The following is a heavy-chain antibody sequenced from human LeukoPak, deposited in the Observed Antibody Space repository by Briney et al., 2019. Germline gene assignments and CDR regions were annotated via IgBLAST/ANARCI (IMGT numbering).Heavy chain of an antibody. CDR3: AKGGTTVVDY. CDR2: INGDGSST. CDR1: GFTISTYW. V-gene: IGHV3-74*03. D-gene: IGHD4-23*01. J-gene: IGHJ4*02. Sequence: GGSLRLSCGATGFTISTYWMHWVRQAPGKGLVWVSRINGDGSSTTYADSVKGRFTISRDNAKNTLYLQMNSLRAEDTAVYYCAKGGTTVVDYWGQGTLVTVSS.